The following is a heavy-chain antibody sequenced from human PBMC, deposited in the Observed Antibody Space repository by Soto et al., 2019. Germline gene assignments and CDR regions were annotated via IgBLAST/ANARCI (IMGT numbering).Heavy chain of an antibody. V-gene: IGHV3-23*01. D-gene: IGHD4-17*01. CDR2: LSGGGVNT. CDR1: GFCFSTYS. Sequence: VQLLESGGGLVQPGGSLRLSCTASGFCFSTYSMAWVSHAPGKSPAWVSGLSGGGVNTFYADYVRCRFTVSVDNSKTTVYLQMNSLRVEDTAVYYCARWDVYGGEWSQGNLVTVSS. CDR3: ARWDVYGGE. J-gene: IGHJ4*02.